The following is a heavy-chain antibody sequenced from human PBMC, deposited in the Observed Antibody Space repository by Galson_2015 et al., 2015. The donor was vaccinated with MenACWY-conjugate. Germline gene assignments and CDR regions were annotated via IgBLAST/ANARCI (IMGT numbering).Heavy chain of an antibody. CDR3: TRRLIADFRDAFDF. D-gene: IGHD2-21*01. CDR2: IYPGDTYI. Sequence: QSGAEVKKPGESLTISCQGSGYIFSTYWIAWVRQMPGKGLEWMGMIYPGDTYIRNNPSFEGQVTMSVDKSISTAYLRWSGLKASDTAMYHCTRRLIADFRDAFDFWGQGTMVTVSS. J-gene: IGHJ3*01. V-gene: IGHV5-51*01. CDR1: GYIFSTYW.